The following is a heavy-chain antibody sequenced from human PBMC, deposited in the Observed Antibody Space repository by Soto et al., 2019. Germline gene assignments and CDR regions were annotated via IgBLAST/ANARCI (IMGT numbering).Heavy chain of an antibody. CDR3: AKDLSVFRGWLEDPWFRASGNGPANDY. CDR1: GFTFSSYA. J-gene: IGHJ4*02. Sequence: PGGSLRLSCAASGFTFSSYAMSWVRQAPGKGLEWVSAISGSGGSTYYADSVKGRFTISRDNSKNTLYLQMNSLRAEETAVYYCAKDLSVFRGWLEDPWFRASGNGPANDYWGQGTLVTVSS. V-gene: IGHV3-23*01. CDR2: ISGSGGST. D-gene: IGHD6-19*01.